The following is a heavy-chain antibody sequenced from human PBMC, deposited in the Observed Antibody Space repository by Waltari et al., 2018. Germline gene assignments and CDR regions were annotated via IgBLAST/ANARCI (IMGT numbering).Heavy chain of an antibody. Sequence: EVQLVESGGGLVQPGRSLRLSCTASGFTFSRYWMSWVRQAPGKGPEWVANINEVGTQIYYLDSVKGRFTISRDNAKNTLYLQMNSLRAEDTAVYYCARRLSSGCEYWGQGALVTVSS. D-gene: IGHD6-19*01. V-gene: IGHV3-7*04. CDR1: GFTFSRYW. CDR3: ARRLSSGCEY. J-gene: IGHJ4*02. CDR2: INEVGTQI.